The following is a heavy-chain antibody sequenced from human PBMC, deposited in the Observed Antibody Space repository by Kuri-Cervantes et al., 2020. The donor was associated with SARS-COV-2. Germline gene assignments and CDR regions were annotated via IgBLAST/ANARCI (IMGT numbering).Heavy chain of an antibody. CDR2: ITRSSVYI. D-gene: IGHD2-15*01. CDR3: ARRSSHGRGVDFDS. V-gene: IGHV3-21*01. J-gene: IGHJ3*02. Sequence: GGFLRLSCVASGFTFSAYTLNWVRQAPGKGLEWVSSITRSSVYISYADSLKGRFTISRDNAKNSLYLQMNSLRAEDTAVYYCARRSSHGRGVDFDSWGQGTMVTVSS. CDR1: GFTFSAYT.